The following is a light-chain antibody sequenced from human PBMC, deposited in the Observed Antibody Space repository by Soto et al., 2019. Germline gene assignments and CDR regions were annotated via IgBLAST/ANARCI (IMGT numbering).Light chain of an antibody. CDR3: QQYGTSPLT. V-gene: IGKV3-20*01. J-gene: IGKJ4*01. CDR1: QSVNGRY. Sequence: EVVLTQSPGTLSLSPGERATLSCRASQSVNGRYLAWYQQKFGQAPRLLIYGASNRATGIPDRFSGSLSGTDFTLTISRLEPGDFAVYYCQQYGTSPLTFGAGTKVKIK. CDR2: GAS.